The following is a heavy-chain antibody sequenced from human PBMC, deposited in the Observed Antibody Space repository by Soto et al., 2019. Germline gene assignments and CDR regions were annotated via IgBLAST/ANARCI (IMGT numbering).Heavy chain of an antibody. Sequence: GGSLRLSCAASGFTFSSYWMHWVRQAPGKGLVWVSRINSDGSSTSYADTVKGRFTISRDNAKNTLYLQMNSLRAEDTAVYYCARRNGVVVAARGYYYYYYMDVWGKGTTVTVSS. CDR1: GFTFSSYW. CDR3: ARRNGVVVAARGYYYYYYMDV. D-gene: IGHD2-15*01. J-gene: IGHJ6*03. V-gene: IGHV3-74*01. CDR2: INSDGSST.